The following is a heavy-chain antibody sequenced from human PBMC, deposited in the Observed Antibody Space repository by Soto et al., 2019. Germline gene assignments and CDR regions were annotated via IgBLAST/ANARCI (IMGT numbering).Heavy chain of an antibody. V-gene: IGHV3-21*01. D-gene: IGHD6-13*01. CDR3: AREIGIAAAGTELDYYYYGMDV. Sequence: GGSLRLSCAASGFTFSSYSMNWVRQAPGKGLEWVSSISSSSSYIYYADSVKGRSTISRDNAKNSLYLQMNSLRAEDTAVYYCAREIGIAAAGTELDYYYYGMDVWGQGTTVTVSS. CDR1: GFTFSSYS. CDR2: ISSSSSYI. J-gene: IGHJ6*02.